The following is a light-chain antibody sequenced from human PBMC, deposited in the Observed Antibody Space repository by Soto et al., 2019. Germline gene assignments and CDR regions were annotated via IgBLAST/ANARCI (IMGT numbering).Light chain of an antibody. CDR2: AAS. Sequence: DTQMTQSPSSLSASVGDRVTITCRASQGISNYLAWYQQIPGKVPKLLISAASTLQSGVPSRFSGSGSGTDFTLTISSRQPEDVASYYCQKYTNVPTFGGGTKVEIK. CDR3: QKYTNVPT. V-gene: IGKV1-27*01. J-gene: IGKJ4*01. CDR1: QGISNY.